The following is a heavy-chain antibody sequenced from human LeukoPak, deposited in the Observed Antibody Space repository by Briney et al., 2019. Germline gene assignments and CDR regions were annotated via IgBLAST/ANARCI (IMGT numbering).Heavy chain of an antibody. CDR3: ASSIAYYDFWSGYC. D-gene: IGHD3-3*01. J-gene: IGHJ4*02. Sequence: PGGSLRLSCAASGFTFSSYSMNWVRQAPGKGLEWVSSISSSSSYIYYADSVKGRFTISRDNAKNSLYLQMNSLRAEDTAVYYCASSIAYYDFWSGYCWGQGTLVTVSS. V-gene: IGHV3-21*01. CDR2: ISSSSSYI. CDR1: GFTFSSYS.